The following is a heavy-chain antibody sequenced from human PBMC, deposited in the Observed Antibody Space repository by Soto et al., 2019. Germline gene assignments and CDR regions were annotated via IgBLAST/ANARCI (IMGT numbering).Heavy chain of an antibody. J-gene: IGHJ6*03. D-gene: IGHD5-12*01. CDR1: GDSFNDYY. Sequence: QVQLVQSGAEVRKPGASVTVSCRSSGDSFNDYYIHWVRQAPGQGFEWMGWINPNGGVTKYAQKFQGWVSMTRDTSIRTVYKQPSRLRSDDTAVYYCARESGGATATLDYYYFYMDVWGTGTTVSVS. CDR3: ARESGGATATLDYYYFYMDV. V-gene: IGHV1-2*04. CDR2: INPNGGVT.